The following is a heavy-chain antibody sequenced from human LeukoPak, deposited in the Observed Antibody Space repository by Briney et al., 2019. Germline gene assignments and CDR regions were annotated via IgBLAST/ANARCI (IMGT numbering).Heavy chain of an antibody. V-gene: IGHV4-59*01. CDR3: ARARSALDY. Sequence: PSETLSLTCTVSGDSINTYYWSWIRQPPGKGLEWIANIYYSGSTNYNPSLKSRVTISVDTSKNQFSLKLSSVTAADTAVYYCARARSALDYWGQGTLVTVSS. D-gene: IGHD3-3*01. CDR1: GDSINTYY. CDR2: IYYSGST. J-gene: IGHJ4*02.